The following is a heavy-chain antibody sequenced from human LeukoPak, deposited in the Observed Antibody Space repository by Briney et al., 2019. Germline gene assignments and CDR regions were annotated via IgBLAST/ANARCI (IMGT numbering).Heavy chain of an antibody. D-gene: IGHD2-8*01. CDR2: INPSSGGT. CDR3: ARWGGHCTSGLCYYFDC. Sequence: ASVKVSCKASGYTFTGYYMHWVRQAPGQGLEWMGWINPSSGGTNYAQKFQGRVTMTRDTSISTAYMELSRLRSDDTAVYYCARWGGHCTSGLCYYFDCWGQGTLVTVSS. V-gene: IGHV1-2*02. J-gene: IGHJ4*02. CDR1: GYTFTGYY.